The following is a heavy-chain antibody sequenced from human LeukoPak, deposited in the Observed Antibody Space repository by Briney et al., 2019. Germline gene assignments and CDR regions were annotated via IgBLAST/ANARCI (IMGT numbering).Heavy chain of an antibody. CDR2: ISSSSTI. CDR1: GFTFSSYS. Sequence: HSGGSLRLSCAASGFTFSSYSMNWVRQAPGKGLEWVSYISSSSTIYYADSVKGRFTISGDNARNSLFLQMNSLRDEDTAVYYCARDYAFDIWGQGTMVTVSS. CDR3: ARDYAFDI. V-gene: IGHV3-48*02. J-gene: IGHJ3*02.